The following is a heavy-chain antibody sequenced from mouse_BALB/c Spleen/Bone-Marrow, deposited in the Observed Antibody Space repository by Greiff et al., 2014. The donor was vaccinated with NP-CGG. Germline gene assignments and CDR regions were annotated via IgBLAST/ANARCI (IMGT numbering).Heavy chain of an antibody. V-gene: IGHV14-3*02. D-gene: IGHD1-1*01. CDR3: AYGSSYGYFDY. Sequence: VQLQQSGAELVKPGASVKLSCTASGYNIKDTYMHWVKQRPEQGLEWIGRIDPANGNTKYDPKFQGKATITADTSSNTAYLQLSSLTSEDTAVYYCAYGSSYGYFDYWGQGTTLTVSS. J-gene: IGHJ2*01. CDR2: IDPANGNT. CDR1: GYNIKDTY.